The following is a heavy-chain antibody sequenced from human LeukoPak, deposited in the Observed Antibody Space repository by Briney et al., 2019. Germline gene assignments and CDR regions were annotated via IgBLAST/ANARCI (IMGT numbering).Heavy chain of an antibody. J-gene: IGHJ6*02. CDR2: IYYSGST. D-gene: IGHD5-18*01. CDR1: GGSISSSSYY. Sequence: SETLSHTCTVSGGSISSSSYYWGWIRQPPGKGLEWIGSIYYSGSTYYNPSLKSRVTISVDTSKNQFSLKLSSVTAADTAVYYCAREVDTAMVCGMDVWGQGTTVTVSS. V-gene: IGHV4-39*07. CDR3: AREVDTAMVCGMDV.